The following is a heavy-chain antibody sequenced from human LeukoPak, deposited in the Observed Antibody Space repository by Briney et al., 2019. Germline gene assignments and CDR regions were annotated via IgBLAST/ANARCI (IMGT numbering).Heavy chain of an antibody. V-gene: IGHV3-21*01. CDR1: EFTFSSYS. J-gene: IGHJ4*02. CDR3: VRLRRNSDSSGYYYYYDY. Sequence: PWGSLRLSCTVSEFTFSSYSMNWVRQAPGKGLEWVASINRGATYIYYADSMKGRFTISRDDAKSSLYLQMNSLRAEDTAVYYCVRLRRNSDSSGYYYYYDYWGQGILVTVSS. CDR2: INRGATYI. D-gene: IGHD3-22*01.